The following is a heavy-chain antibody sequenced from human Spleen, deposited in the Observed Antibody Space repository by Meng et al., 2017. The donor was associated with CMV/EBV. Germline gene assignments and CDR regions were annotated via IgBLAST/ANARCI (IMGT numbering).Heavy chain of an antibody. J-gene: IGHJ5*02. V-gene: IGHV1-24*01. CDR1: GFSLTDLS. Sequence: QVQLVQSGAEVKKPGASVKVSCKVSGFSLTDLSIHWVRQTPGKGFEWMGSIDPEDGETIYAQRFQGRVTLTEDTSTDTAYMEMSSLRSDDTAVYYCARDREGYSYGTNWFDPWGQGTLVTVSS. CDR3: ARDREGYSYGTNWFDP. D-gene: IGHD5-18*01. CDR2: IDPEDGET.